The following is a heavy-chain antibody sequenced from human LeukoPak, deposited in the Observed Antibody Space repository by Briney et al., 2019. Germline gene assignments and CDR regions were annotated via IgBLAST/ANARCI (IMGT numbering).Heavy chain of an antibody. D-gene: IGHD5-12*01. J-gene: IGHJ3*02. CDR1: GFTFSAYC. CDR3: ARDWSRLPAAFDI. Sequence: PGGSLRLSCVSSGFTFSAYCMHWVRQAPGKGLVWVSRINTGGSRTSYADSVKGRYTFSRDNAKNTLYLQMNSLRAEDTAVYYCARDWSRLPAAFDIWGQGTMVTVSS. CDR2: INTGGSRT. V-gene: IGHV3-74*01.